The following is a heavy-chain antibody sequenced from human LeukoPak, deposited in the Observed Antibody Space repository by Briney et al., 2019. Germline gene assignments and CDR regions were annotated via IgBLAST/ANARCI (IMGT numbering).Heavy chain of an antibody. Sequence: PGRSLRLSCAASGFTFSRYAMHCVRQAPGKGLEWVAVISYDGSKESYADSVKGRFTVSRDNSKNTLYLQMNSPRAEDTAVYYCAREGGYCSSTTCYFDSWGQGTLVTVSS. V-gene: IGHV3-30-3*01. J-gene: IGHJ4*02. CDR3: AREGGYCSSTTCYFDS. CDR2: ISYDGSKE. CDR1: GFTFSRYA. D-gene: IGHD2-2*01.